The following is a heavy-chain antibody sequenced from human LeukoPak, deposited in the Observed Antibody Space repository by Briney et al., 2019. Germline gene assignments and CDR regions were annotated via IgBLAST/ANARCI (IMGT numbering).Heavy chain of an antibody. Sequence: SETLSPTCTVSGGSISSSSYYWGWIRQPPGKGLEWIGSIYYSGSTYYNPSLKSRVTISVDTSKNQFSLKLSSVTAADTAVYYCARRFYYDSSGYRDAFDIWGQGTTVTVSS. CDR2: IYYSGST. J-gene: IGHJ3*02. CDR1: GGSISSSSYY. V-gene: IGHV4-39*01. D-gene: IGHD3-22*01. CDR3: ARRFYYDSSGYRDAFDI.